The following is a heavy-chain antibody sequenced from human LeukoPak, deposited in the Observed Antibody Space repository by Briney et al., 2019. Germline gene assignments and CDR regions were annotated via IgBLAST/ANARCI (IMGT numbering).Heavy chain of an antibody. CDR3: ASLGSRYYYMDV. V-gene: IGHV4-39*01. CDR2: IYYSGST. Sequence: SETLSLTCTVSGGSISSYYWGWIRQPPGKGLEWIGSIYYSGSTYYNPSLKSRVTISVDTSKNQFPLKLSSVTAADTAVYYCASLGSRYYYMDVWGKGTTVTVSS. J-gene: IGHJ6*03. CDR1: GGSISSYY.